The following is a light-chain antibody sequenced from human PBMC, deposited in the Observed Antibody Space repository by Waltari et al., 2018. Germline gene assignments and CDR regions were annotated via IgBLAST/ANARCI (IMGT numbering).Light chain of an antibody. Sequence: QSVLTQPPSVSATPGQQVNISCSGSSSNIGNNYVYWYQHLPGTAPKLLIYDNSKRPSGTPARFSGSKSGTSATLGITGLQTGDEADYYCATWDSSLSAGVVFGGGTKLTVL. CDR1: SSNIGNNY. CDR2: DNS. J-gene: IGLJ2*01. V-gene: IGLV1-51*01. CDR3: ATWDSSLSAGVV.